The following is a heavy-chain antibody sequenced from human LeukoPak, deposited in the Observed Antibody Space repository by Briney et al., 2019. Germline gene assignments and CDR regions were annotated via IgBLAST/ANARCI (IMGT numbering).Heavy chain of an antibody. D-gene: IGHD3-10*01. J-gene: IGHJ4*02. CDR3: ARERKRMVRGVGDEYFDY. CDR2: INKDGSET. CDR1: GFTFSDYY. V-gene: IGHV3-7*01. Sequence: GGSLRLSCAASGFTFSDYYVSWVRQAPGKGLEWVANINKDGSETKYVDSVRGRFTISRDNAKNSLFLEMNSLRAEDTAVYACARERKRMVRGVGDEYFDYWGQGTLVTVSS.